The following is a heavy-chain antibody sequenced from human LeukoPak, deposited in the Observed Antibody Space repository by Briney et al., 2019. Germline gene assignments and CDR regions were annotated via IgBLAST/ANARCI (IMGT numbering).Heavy chain of an antibody. CDR1: GGSISSYY. D-gene: IGHD6-19*01. J-gene: IGHJ4*02. CDR2: IYYSGST. CDR3: ARVAVAVDD. V-gene: IGHV4-59*01. Sequence: SETLSLTCTVSGGSISSYYWSWIRQPPGKGLEWIGYIYYSGSTNYNPSLTSRVTISVDTSKNQFSLELSSVTAADTAVYYCARVAVAVDDWGPRALVTVSS.